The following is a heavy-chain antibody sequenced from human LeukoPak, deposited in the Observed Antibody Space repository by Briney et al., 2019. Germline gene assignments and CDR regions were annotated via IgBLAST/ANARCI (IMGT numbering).Heavy chain of an antibody. Sequence: GGSLRLSCAASGFTFSSYAMHWVRQAPGKGLEWVAVISYDGSNKYYADSVKGRFTISRDNSKNTLYLQMNSLRAEDTAVYYCARDLRLYSSGWYEEGFDYWGQGTLVTVSS. CDR3: ARDLRLYSSGWYEEGFDY. CDR1: GFTFSSYA. CDR2: ISYDGSNK. D-gene: IGHD6-19*01. V-gene: IGHV3-30-3*01. J-gene: IGHJ4*02.